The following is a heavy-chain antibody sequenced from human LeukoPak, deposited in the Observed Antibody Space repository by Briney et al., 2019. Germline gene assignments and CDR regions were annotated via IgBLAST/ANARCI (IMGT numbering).Heavy chain of an antibody. J-gene: IGHJ4*02. Sequence: GGSLRLSCAASGFTFSGSAMHWVRQASGKGLEWVGRIRSKANSYATAYAASVKGRFTISRDDSKNTAYLQMNSLKTEDTAVYYCTRDITSGNDYWGQGTLVTVSS. D-gene: IGHD2-2*01. CDR1: GFTFSGSA. V-gene: IGHV3-73*01. CDR2: IRSKANSYAT. CDR3: TRDITSGNDY.